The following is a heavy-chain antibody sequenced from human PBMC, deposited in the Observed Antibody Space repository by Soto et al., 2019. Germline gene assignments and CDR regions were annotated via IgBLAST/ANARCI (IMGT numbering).Heavy chain of an antibody. Sequence: ASVKVSCQASGYTFTSYGISWVRQAPGQGLEWMGWISAYNGNTNYAQKLQGRVTMTTDTSTSTAYMELRSLRSDDTAVYYCARVGNIVVVPAAALDYWGQGTLVTVSS. CDR2: ISAYNGNT. CDR3: ARVGNIVVVPAAALDY. J-gene: IGHJ4*02. CDR1: GYTFTSYG. D-gene: IGHD2-2*01. V-gene: IGHV1-18*01.